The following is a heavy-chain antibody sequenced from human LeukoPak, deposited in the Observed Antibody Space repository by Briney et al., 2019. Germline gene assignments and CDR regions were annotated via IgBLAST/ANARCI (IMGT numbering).Heavy chain of an antibody. CDR2: ISYSGST. CDR3: ARGPWKGKNIVVVVTPRGALDP. J-gene: IGHJ5*02. V-gene: IGHV4-39*07. D-gene: IGHD2-15*01. CDR1: GGSISSSSYY. Sequence: PSETLSLTCTVSGGSISSSSYYWGWIRQPPGKGLEWIGSISYSGSTYYSPSLKSRVTISVDTSKNQFSLRLSSVTAADTAVYYCARGPWKGKNIVVVVTPRGALDPWGQGTLVTVSS.